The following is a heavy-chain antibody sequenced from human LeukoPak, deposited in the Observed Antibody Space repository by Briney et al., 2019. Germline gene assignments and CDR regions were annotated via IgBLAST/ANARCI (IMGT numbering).Heavy chain of an antibody. D-gene: IGHD3-22*01. J-gene: IGHJ4*02. Sequence: QSGGSLRLSCAASGFTFSSYGMNWVRQAPGKGLEWVSTISGVGRSTYYADSVKGRFTISRDNSKNTLYLQMNSLRAEDTAVYYCAKGRWTGSSGSTIGYWGQGTLVTVSS. V-gene: IGHV3-23*01. CDR2: ISGVGRST. CDR3: AKGRWTGSSGSTIGY. CDR1: GFTFSSYG.